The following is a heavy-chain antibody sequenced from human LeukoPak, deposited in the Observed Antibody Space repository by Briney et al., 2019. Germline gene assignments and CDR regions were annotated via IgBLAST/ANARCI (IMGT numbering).Heavy chain of an antibody. CDR2: VSGSGDST. CDR3: AKDWYGGTYDY. D-gene: IGHD3-10*01. J-gene: IGHJ4*02. Sequence: GGSLRLSCAASGFTFSSYAMSWVRQAPGKGLEWVSAVSGSGDSTYYADSVRGRFTISRDNSKNTLYLQMNSLRAEDTAVYYCAKDWYGGTYDYRGQGTLVTVSS. CDR1: GFTFSSYA. V-gene: IGHV3-23*01.